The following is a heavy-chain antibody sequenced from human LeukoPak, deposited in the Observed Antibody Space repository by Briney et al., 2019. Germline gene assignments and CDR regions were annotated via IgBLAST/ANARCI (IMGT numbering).Heavy chain of an antibody. V-gene: IGHV4-34*01. D-gene: IGHD1-26*01. J-gene: IGHJ4*02. Sequence: GSLRLSCAASGFTFSSYWMSWVRQPPGKGLEWIGEINHSGSTNYNPSLKSRVTISVDTSKNQFSLKLSSVTAADTAVYYCARQRVGAKSGLDYWGQGTLVTVSS. CDR3: ARQRVGAKSGLDY. CDR1: GFTFSSYW. CDR2: INHSGST.